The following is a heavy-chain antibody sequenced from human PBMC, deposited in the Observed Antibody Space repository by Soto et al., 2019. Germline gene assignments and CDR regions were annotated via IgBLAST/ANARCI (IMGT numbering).Heavy chain of an antibody. CDR2: ISAYNGNT. CDR3: ARNTYEYQLPSGYYYYMDV. CDR1: GYTFTSYG. J-gene: IGHJ6*03. D-gene: IGHD2-2*01. V-gene: IGHV1-18*01. Sequence: ASVKVSCKASGYTFTSYGISWVRQAPGQGLEWMGWISAYNGNTNYAQKLQGRVTMTTDTSTSTAYMELRSLRSDDTAVYYCARNTYEYQLPSGYYYYMDVWGKGTTVTVSS.